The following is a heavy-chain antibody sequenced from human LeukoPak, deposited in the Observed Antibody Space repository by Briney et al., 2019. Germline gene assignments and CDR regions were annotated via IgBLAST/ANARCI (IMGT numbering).Heavy chain of an antibody. V-gene: IGHV3-7*05. CDR1: GFTFSEYW. D-gene: IGHD2-21*01. J-gene: IGHJ4*01. CDR2: IKEDGSEL. Sequence: GGSLRLSCAASGFTFSEYWMSWVRQAPGKRLEWVANIKEDGSELYFVDSVKGRFTISRDNAKNSLYLQMSSLRAEDTAVYYCASQFWWAAVVGPALDCWGQGSLVTVSS. CDR3: ASQFWWAAVVGPALDC.